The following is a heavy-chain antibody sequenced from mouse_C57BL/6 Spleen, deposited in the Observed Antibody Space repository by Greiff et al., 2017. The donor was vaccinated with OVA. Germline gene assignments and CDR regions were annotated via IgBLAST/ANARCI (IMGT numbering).Heavy chain of an antibody. CDR2: INYDGSST. Sequence: EVMLVESEGGLVQPGSSMKLSCTASGFTFSDYYMAWVRQVPEKGLDWVANINYDGSSTYYLDSLKSRFIISRDNAKNILDLQRSSLKSEDTATYYCAREGLYYAMDYWGQGTSVTVSS. V-gene: IGHV5-16*01. J-gene: IGHJ4*01. D-gene: IGHD6-1*01. CDR1: GFTFSDYY. CDR3: AREGLYYAMDY.